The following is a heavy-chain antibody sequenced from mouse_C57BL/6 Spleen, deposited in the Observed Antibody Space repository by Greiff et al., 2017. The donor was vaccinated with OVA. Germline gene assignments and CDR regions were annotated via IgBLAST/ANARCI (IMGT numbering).Heavy chain of an antibody. Sequence: QVQLKQSGAELVKPGASVKISCKASGYAFSSYWMNWVKQRPGKGLEWIGQIYPGDGDTNYNGKFKGKATLTADKSSSTAYMQLSSLTSEDSAVYFCAREQGDSSGHFDYWGQGTTLTVSS. CDR3: AREQGDSSGHFDY. D-gene: IGHD3-2*02. V-gene: IGHV1-80*01. CDR1: GYAFSSYW. J-gene: IGHJ2*01. CDR2: IYPGDGDT.